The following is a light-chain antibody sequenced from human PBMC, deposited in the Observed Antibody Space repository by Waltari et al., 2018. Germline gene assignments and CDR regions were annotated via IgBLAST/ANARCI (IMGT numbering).Light chain of an antibody. CDR3: QQYNNWPRT. V-gene: IGKV3-15*01. Sequence: EIVMTQSPDTLSVSPGERATLSCRASQSVSSNLAWYQQKPGQAPRPPIYGASTRATGIPARFSGSGSGTEFTLTISSLQSEDFAVYYCQQYNNWPRTFGQGAKVEIK. J-gene: IGKJ1*01. CDR2: GAS. CDR1: QSVSSN.